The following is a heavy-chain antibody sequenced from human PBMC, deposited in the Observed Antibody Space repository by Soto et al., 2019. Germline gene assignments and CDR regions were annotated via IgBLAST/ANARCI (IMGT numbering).Heavy chain of an antibody. J-gene: IGHJ4*02. Sequence: GGSLRLSCAASGFTFSNYAMHWVRQGPGKGLEWVAVISYDTNNEYYADSVKGRFSISRDNSKNTMQMEMNSLRTEDTAVYYCARGGLKNFWSGPVCYWGQGIPVTVSS. CDR2: ISYDTNNE. V-gene: IGHV3-30-3*01. D-gene: IGHD3-3*01. CDR3: ARGGLKNFWSGPVCY. CDR1: GFTFSNYA.